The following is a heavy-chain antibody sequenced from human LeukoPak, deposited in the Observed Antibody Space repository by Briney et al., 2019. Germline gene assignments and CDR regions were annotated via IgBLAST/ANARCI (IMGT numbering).Heavy chain of an antibody. CDR1: GFTFTNYA. CDR3: AREYGSSRYFDY. D-gene: IGHD2-15*01. J-gene: IGHJ4*02. Sequence: PGGSLRLSCAASGFTFTNYAMTWVRQAPGKGLECVSAISGSGGYTYYADSVKGRFTISRDISKDTLYLQMNSLRAEDTAVYYCAREYGSSRYFDYWGQGTPVTVSS. V-gene: IGHV3-23*01. CDR2: ISGSGGYT.